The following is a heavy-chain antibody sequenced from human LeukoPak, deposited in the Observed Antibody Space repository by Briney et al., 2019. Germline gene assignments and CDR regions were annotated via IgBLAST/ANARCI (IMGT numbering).Heavy chain of an antibody. D-gene: IGHD6-6*01. Sequence: SETLSLTCTVSGGSISSYYWSWIRQPPGKGLEWIGYIYYSGSTNYNPSLKSRVTISVDTSKNQFSLKLSSVTAADTAVYYCARHGLAPIAFDIWGQGTMVTVSS. J-gene: IGHJ3*02. CDR2: IYYSGST. CDR1: GGSISSYY. V-gene: IGHV4-59*08. CDR3: ARHGLAPIAFDI.